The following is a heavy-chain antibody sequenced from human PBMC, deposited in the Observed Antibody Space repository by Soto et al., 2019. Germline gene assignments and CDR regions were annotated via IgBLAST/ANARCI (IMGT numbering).Heavy chain of an antibody. CDR1: GFIFSSSD. J-gene: IGHJ4*02. CDR3: AKCAGSGWYPDY. Sequence: GGSLILSSETSGFIFSSSDMMLARPAPEKELEWVSAISGSGANTYYADSVKGRFIIARDNSKNTLFLQLNSLRAEDSAVYYCAKCAGSGWYPDYWGQGILLTVSS. CDR2: ISGSGANT. D-gene: IGHD6-19*01. V-gene: IGHV3-23*01.